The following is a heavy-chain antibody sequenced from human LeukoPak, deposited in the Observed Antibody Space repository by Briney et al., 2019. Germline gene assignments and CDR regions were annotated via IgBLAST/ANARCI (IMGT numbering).Heavy chain of an antibody. CDR3: ARGYTGSHRGIDY. D-gene: IGHD1-26*01. J-gene: IGHJ4*02. V-gene: IGHV3-11*01. Sequence: PGGSLRLSCAASGFTFSDHYMSWIRQAPGKGLEWVAYISNSDSTIDYADSVRGRFIISRDNAKNSLYLQMSSLRGEDTAVYFCARGYTGSHRGIDYWGQGTLVTVSS. CDR1: GFTFSDHY. CDR2: ISNSDSTI.